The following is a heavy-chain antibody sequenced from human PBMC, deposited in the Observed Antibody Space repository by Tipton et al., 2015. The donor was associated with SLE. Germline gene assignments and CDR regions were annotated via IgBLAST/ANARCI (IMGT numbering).Heavy chain of an antibody. V-gene: IGHV3-53*05. CDR2: IYTGGST. D-gene: IGHD3-3*01. CDR3: ARILEWSHRVDY. CDR1: GFSVSSNF. Sequence: SLRLSCAASGFSVSSNFMTWIRQAPGKGLEYVSVIYTGGSTYYADAVKGRFTISRDNSKNTLYLQMNSLRVEDTAVYYCARILEWSHRVDYWGQGTLVTVSS. J-gene: IGHJ4*02.